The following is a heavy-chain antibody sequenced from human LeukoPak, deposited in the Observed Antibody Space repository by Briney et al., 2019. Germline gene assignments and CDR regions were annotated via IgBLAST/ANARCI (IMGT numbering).Heavy chain of an antibody. Sequence: ASVKVSCKVSGYTLTELSMHWVRQAPGKGLEWMGGFDPEDGETIYAQKFQGRVTMIEDTSTDTAYMELSSLRSEDTAVYYCATAYGGYSGYDFDYWGQGTLVTVSS. D-gene: IGHD5-12*01. CDR3: ATAYGGYSGYDFDY. V-gene: IGHV1-24*01. CDR2: FDPEDGET. CDR1: GYTLTELS. J-gene: IGHJ4*02.